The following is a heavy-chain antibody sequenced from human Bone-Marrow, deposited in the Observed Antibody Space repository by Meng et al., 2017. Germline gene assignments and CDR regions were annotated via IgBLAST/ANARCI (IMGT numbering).Heavy chain of an antibody. Sequence: QGQLVKSGAWVKKPGSSVKVSCKASGGTFSSYAISWVRQAPGQGLEWMGGIIPIFGTANYAQKFQGKVTITADESTSTAYMELSSLRSEDTAVYYCARDLESGSYYNFQHWGQGTLVTVSS. CDR3: ARDLESGSYYNFQH. V-gene: IGHV1-69*01. CDR2: IIPIFGTA. J-gene: IGHJ1*01. D-gene: IGHD1-26*01. CDR1: GGTFSSYA.